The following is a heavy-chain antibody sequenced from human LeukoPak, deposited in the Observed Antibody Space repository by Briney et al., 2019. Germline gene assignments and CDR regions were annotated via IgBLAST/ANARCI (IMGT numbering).Heavy chain of an antibody. V-gene: IGHV3-23*01. CDR1: GFTFINSA. J-gene: IGHJ4*02. D-gene: IGHD6-19*01. CDR2: ISGSGDST. CDR3: AKWRSVDITVAINY. Sequence: TGGSLRLSCAASGFTFINSAMNWVRQGPGKGLEWVSGISGSGDSTYYADSVKGRFTISRDSSNNTLFLQINSLRAADTAAYYCAKWRSVDITVAINYWGQGTLVTVSS.